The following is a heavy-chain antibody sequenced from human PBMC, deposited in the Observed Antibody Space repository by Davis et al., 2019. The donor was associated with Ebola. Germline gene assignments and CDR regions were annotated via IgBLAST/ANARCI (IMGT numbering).Heavy chain of an antibody. D-gene: IGHD3-16*01. Sequence: SVKVSCKASGGTFSSYTISWVRQAPGQGLEWMGGIIPIFGTANYAQKFQGRVTITADESTSTAYMELSSLRSEDTAVYYCARHGALGLYNWFDPWGQGTLVTVSS. CDR1: GGTFSSYT. CDR3: ARHGALGLYNWFDP. V-gene: IGHV1-69*13. J-gene: IGHJ5*02. CDR2: IIPIFGTA.